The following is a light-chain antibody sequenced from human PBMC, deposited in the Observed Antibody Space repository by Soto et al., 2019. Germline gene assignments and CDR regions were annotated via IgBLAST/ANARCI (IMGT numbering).Light chain of an antibody. J-gene: IGKJ1*01. CDR3: QQYCSSPRT. CDR2: GAS. V-gene: IGKV3-20*01. CDR1: QSVSNSY. Sequence: EIVLTQSPGTLSLSPGERATLSCRASQSVSNSYLAWYQQKPGQAPRLLIYGASSRATGIPDRFSGSGSGTDFTLTISGLEPEDFAVYYCQQYCSSPRTFGQGTKVEVK.